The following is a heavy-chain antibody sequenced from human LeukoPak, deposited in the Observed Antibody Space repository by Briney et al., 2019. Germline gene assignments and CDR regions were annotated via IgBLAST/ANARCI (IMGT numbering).Heavy chain of an antibody. CDR3: ATEGPGGGWYNYFDY. CDR2: FDPEDGET. D-gene: IGHD6-19*01. V-gene: IGHV1-24*01. J-gene: IGHJ4*02. Sequence: ASVKVSCKVSGYTLTELSMHWVRQAPGKGLEWMGGFDPEDGETIYAQKFQGRVTMTEDTSTDTAYMELSSLRSEDTAVYYCATEGPGGGWYNYFDYWGQGTLVTVSS. CDR1: GYTLTELS.